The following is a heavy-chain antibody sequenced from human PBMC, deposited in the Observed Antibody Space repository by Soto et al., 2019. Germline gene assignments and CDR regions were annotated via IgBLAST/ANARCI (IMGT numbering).Heavy chain of an antibody. Sequence: SETLSLTCAVYGGSFSGYYWSWIRQPPGKGLEWIGEINHSGSTNYNPSLKSRVTISVDTSKNQFSLKLSSVTAADTAVYYCARSKQYHLPKILDYWGQGTLVTVSS. CDR2: INHSGST. J-gene: IGHJ4*02. CDR3: ARSKQYHLPKILDY. CDR1: GGSFSGYY. V-gene: IGHV4-34*01. D-gene: IGHD2-2*01.